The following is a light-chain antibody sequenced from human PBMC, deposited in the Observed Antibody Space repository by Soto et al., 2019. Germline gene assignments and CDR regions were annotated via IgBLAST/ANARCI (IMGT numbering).Light chain of an antibody. Sequence: QSALTQPASVSGSPGQSITISSTGSTSDVGAYNYVSWYKHHPGQAPQLMIYEVSNRPSGVSNRFSGSKSGNTASLTISGLQADDEGDYYCSSKTSSSSPFVFGTGTKLTVL. V-gene: IGLV2-14*01. CDR3: SSKTSSSSPFV. CDR2: EVS. J-gene: IGLJ1*01. CDR1: TSDVGAYNY.